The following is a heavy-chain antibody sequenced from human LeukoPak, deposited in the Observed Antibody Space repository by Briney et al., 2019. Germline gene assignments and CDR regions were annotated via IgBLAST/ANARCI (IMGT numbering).Heavy chain of an antibody. J-gene: IGHJ4*02. D-gene: IGHD1-14*01. Sequence: GGSLRLSCAASGLPLNSFWMHWVRQAPGKGLVWVSDMNEYSTTIRYADSVKGRFTISRDNAKSILYLQMNNLRAEDTAMYFCARGGVNPVDHWGQGTLVTVSS. V-gene: IGHV3-74*01. CDR1: GLPLNSFW. CDR3: ARGGVNPVDH. CDR2: MNEYSTTI.